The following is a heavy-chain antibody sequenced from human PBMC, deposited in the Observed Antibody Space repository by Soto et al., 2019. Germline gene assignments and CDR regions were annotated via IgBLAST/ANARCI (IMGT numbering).Heavy chain of an antibody. CDR1: GGSISGYY. CDR3: ARDLAESGLLDY. CDR2: IYYSGTT. V-gene: IGHV4-59*01. Sequence: QVQLQESGPGLVKSSETLSLTCTASGGSISGYYWSWIRQPPGKGLDWIGYIYYSGTTKYKPSLKCRVTISVDTAKNQFSLKLSSVTAADTAVHYFARDLAESGLLDYWGQGTLVTVSS. J-gene: IGHJ4*02. D-gene: IGHD6-13*01.